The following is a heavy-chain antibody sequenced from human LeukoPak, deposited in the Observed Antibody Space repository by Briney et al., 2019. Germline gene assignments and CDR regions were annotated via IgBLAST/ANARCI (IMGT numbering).Heavy chain of an antibody. V-gene: IGHV3-30-3*01. Sequence: QTGGSLRLSCAASGFTFSHYAMHWVRQAPGKGLECVAVISYDGTEKSYADSVKGRFSISRDNSKNTLYLQLNSLTPEDTAVYYCAKAWIPPGIFDYWGQGTLVTVSS. CDR3: AKAWIPPGIFDY. D-gene: IGHD3-10*01. J-gene: IGHJ4*02. CDR1: GFTFSHYA. CDR2: ISYDGTEK.